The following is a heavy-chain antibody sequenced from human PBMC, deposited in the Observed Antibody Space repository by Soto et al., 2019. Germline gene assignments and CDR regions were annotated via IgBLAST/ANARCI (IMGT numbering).Heavy chain of an antibody. D-gene: IGHD3-3*01. V-gene: IGHV4-34*01. CDR3: ARGRLIRFLEWLPDNWFDP. J-gene: IGHJ5*02. CDR2: INHSGST. CDR1: GGSFSGYY. Sequence: QVQLHQWGAGLLKPSETLSLTCAVYGGSFSGYYWSWIRQPPGKGLEWIGEINHSGSTNYNPSLKSRVTISVDTSKNQFSLKLSSVTAADTAVYYCARGRLIRFLEWLPDNWFDPWGQGTLVTVSS.